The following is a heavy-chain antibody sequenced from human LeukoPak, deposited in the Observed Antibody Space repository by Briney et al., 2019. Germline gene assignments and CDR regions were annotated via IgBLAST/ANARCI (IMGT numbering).Heavy chain of an antibody. CDR3: ASLRYYGSAD. V-gene: IGHV4-39*01. Sequence: SETLSLTCTVSGGSINTVTYYWGWIRQPPGKGLEWIGSIYYSGTTHNNASLEGRVTISVDTSKDQFSLRLTSVTAADTAVYYCASLRYYGSADWGQGTLVTVSS. D-gene: IGHD3-10*01. CDR1: GGSINTVTYY. CDR2: IYYSGTT. J-gene: IGHJ4*02.